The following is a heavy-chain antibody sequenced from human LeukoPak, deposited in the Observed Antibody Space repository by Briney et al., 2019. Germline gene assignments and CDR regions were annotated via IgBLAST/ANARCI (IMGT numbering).Heavy chain of an antibody. CDR1: GYTFTSYD. D-gene: IGHD3-3*01. CDR3: ARGPAYYDFWSGYYHLFDY. CDR2: MNPNSGNT. Sequence: ASVKVSCKASGYTFTSYDINWVRQATGQGLEWMGWMNPNSGNTGYAQKLQGRVTMTTDTFTSTAYMELRSLRSDDTAVYYCARGPAYYDFWSGYYHLFDYWGQGTLVTVSS. J-gene: IGHJ4*02. V-gene: IGHV1-8*01.